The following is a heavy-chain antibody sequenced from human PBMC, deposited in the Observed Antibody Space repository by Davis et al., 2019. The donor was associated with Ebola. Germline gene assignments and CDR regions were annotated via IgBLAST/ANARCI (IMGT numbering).Heavy chain of an antibody. D-gene: IGHD1-26*01. CDR3: ARPLRSREYYYYGMDV. CDR2: ISSSSSYI. J-gene: IGHJ6*04. V-gene: IGHV3-21*01. CDR1: GFTFSSYS. Sequence: PGGSLRLSCAASGFTFSSYSMNWVRQAPGKGLEWVSSISSSSSYIYYADSVKGRFTISRDNSKNTLYLQMNSLRAEDTAVYYCARPLRSREYYYYGMDVWGKGTTVTVSS.